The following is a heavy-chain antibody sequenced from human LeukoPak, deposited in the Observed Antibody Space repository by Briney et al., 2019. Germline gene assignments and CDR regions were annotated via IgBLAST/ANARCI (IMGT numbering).Heavy chain of an antibody. D-gene: IGHD2/OR15-2a*01. J-gene: IGHJ4*02. CDR1: GFTFTSYE. CDR3: ARGDYFQFDS. Sequence: GGSLRLSCAASGFTFTSYEMNWFRQAPGKGLEWVSYISSTSININYADSVKGRFTISRDNAKNSLSLQMNSLRAEDTAIYYCARGDYFQFDSWGQGTLVTVSS. CDR2: ISSTSINI. V-gene: IGHV3-48*03.